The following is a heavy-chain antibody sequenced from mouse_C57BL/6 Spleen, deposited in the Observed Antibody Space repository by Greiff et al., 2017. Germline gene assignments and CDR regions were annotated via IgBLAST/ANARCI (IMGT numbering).Heavy chain of an antibody. V-gene: IGHV2-2*01. J-gene: IGHJ4*01. CDR1: GFSLTSYG. CDR2: IWSGGST. D-gene: IGHD2-3*01. Sequence: VQLQESGPGLVQPSQSLSITCTVSGFSLTSYGVHWVRQSPGKGLEWLGVIWSGGSTDYNAAFISRLSISKDNSKSQVFFKMNSLQADDTAIYYCARKDDGYYSYYAMDDWGQGTSVTVSS. CDR3: ARKDDGYYSYYAMDD.